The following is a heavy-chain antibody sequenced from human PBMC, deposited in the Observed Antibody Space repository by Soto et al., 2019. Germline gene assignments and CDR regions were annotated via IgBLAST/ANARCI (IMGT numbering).Heavy chain of an antibody. V-gene: IGHV6-1*01. CDR1: GDSVSSNSAA. CDR3: ARGGAAAGRSGNWFDP. J-gene: IGHJ5*02. D-gene: IGHD6-13*01. CDR2: TYYRSKWYN. Sequence: PSQTLSLTCAISGDSVSSNSAAWNWIRQSPSRGLEWLGRTYYRSKWYNDYAVSVKSRITINPDTSKNQFSLQLNSVTPEDTAVYYCARGGAAAGRSGNWFDPWGQGTLVTVSS.